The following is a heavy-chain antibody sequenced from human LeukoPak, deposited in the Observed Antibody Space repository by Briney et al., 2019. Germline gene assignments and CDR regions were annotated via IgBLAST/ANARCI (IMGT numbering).Heavy chain of an antibody. D-gene: IGHD3-10*02. CDR2: ISSSGSTI. CDR3: AELGITMIGGV. J-gene: IGHJ6*04. V-gene: IGHV3-48*03. CDR1: GFTFSSYE. Sequence: PGGSLRLSCAASGFTFSSYEMNWLRQAPGKGMDWVSYISSSGSTIYYADSVKGRFTISRDNAKNSLYLQMNSLRAEDTAVYYCAELGITMIGGVWGKGTTVTISS.